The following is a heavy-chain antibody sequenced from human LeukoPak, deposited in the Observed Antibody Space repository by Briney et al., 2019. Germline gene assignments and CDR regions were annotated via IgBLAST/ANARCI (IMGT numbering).Heavy chain of an antibody. D-gene: IGHD1-26*01. CDR2: IWYDGSNK. V-gene: IGHV3-33*01. CDR3: ARVVVGATPYFDY. CDR1: GFTFSSYG. J-gene: IGHJ4*02. Sequence: GGSLRLSCAASGFTFSSYGMHWVRQAPGKGLEWVAVIWYDGSNKYYADSVKGRFTISRDNSKNTLYLQMNSLRAEDTAVYYCARVVVGATPYFDYWGQGTLVTVSS.